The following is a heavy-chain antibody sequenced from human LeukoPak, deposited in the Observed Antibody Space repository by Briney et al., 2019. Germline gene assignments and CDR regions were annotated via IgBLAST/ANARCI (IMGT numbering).Heavy chain of an antibody. CDR3: ARGEAAAGTGISDY. V-gene: IGHV1-2*02. D-gene: IGHD6-13*01. Sequence: ASVKVSCKASGYTFTGYYMHWVRQAPGQGLEWMGWINPNSGGTNNAQKFQGRVTMTRNTSISTAYMELSSLRSEDTAVYYCARGEAAAGTGISDYWGQGTLVTVSS. J-gene: IGHJ4*02. CDR2: INPNSGGT. CDR1: GYTFTGYY.